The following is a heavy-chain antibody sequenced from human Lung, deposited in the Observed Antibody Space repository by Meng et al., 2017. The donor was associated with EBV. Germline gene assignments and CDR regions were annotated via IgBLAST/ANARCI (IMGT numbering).Heavy chain of an antibody. J-gene: IGHJ5*02. CDR1: GGSIRFGDYY. CDR2: IYDSGST. D-gene: IGHD6-6*01. CDR3: AREYSSSSGLPGP. V-gene: IGHV4-30-4*08. Sequence: LQEPGPGLVKPSQTLSLTCTVSGGSIRFGDYYWSWIRQPPGKGLEWIGYIYDSGSTSYNPSLMSRVTISVDTSRNQFSLKLTSVTAADTAVYYCAREYSSSSGLPGPWGQGTLVTVSS.